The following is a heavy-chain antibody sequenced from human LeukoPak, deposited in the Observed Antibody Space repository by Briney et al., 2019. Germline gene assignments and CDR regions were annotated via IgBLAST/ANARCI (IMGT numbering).Heavy chain of an antibody. Sequence: ASVKVSCKASGYTFTGYYMHWVRQAPGQGLEWMGWINPNSGGTNYAQKFQGRVTMTRDTSISTAYMELSRLRSDDTAVYYCARAGRCSGGSCYLTQGVFDYWGQGTLVTVSS. CDR2: INPNSGGT. J-gene: IGHJ4*02. D-gene: IGHD2-15*01. CDR3: ARAGRCSGGSCYLTQGVFDY. V-gene: IGHV1-2*02. CDR1: GYTFTGYY.